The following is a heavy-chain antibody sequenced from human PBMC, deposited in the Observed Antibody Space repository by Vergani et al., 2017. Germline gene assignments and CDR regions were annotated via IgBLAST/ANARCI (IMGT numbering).Heavy chain of an antibody. J-gene: IGHJ6*02. CDR3: ARHVSDIWTMDV. D-gene: IGHD3-9*01. V-gene: IGHV5-10-1*01. Sequence: EVQLVQSGAEVKKPGESLRISCKGSGYSFTSYWISWVRRMPGKGLEWMGRIDPSDSYTNYSPSLQGHVTISADKSISTAYLQWSSLKASDTAMYYCARHVSDIWTMDVWGQGTTVTVSS. CDR2: IDPSDSYT. CDR1: GYSFTSYW.